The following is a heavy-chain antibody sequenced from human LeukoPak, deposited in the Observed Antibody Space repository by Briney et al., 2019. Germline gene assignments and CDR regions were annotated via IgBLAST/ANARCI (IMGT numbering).Heavy chain of an antibody. V-gene: IGHV4-34*01. J-gene: IGHJ4*02. CDR2: INHSGST. CDR1: GGSFSGYY. Sequence: SETLSHTCAVYGGSFSGYYWSWIRQPPGKGLEWIGEINHSGSTNYNPSLKSRVTISVDTSKNQFSLKLSSVTAADTAVYYCARGQAGYYDSSGYVDWGQGTLVTVSS. CDR3: ARGQAGYYDSSGYVD. D-gene: IGHD3-22*01.